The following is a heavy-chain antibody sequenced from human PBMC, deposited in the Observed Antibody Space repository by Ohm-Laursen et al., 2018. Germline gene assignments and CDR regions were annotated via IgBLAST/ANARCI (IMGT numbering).Heavy chain of an antibody. CDR2: ISADVRST. J-gene: IGHJ6*02. Sequence: SLRLSCSASGITFSKNAMSWVRQAPGKGLEWVSSISADVRSTYYADSVKGRFTISRDNSKNTLDLQMNSLRAEDTALYYCAKGIRVGAYYYGMDVWGQGTTVTVSS. V-gene: IGHV3-23*01. CDR1: GITFSKNA. CDR3: AKGIRVGAYYYGMDV. D-gene: IGHD1-26*01.